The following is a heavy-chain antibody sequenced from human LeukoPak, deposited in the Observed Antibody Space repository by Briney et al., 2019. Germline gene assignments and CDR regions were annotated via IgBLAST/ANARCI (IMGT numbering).Heavy chain of an antibody. Sequence: PGGSLRLSCAASGFTFSSSAMSWVRQAPGKGLEWVSAIGGSDGSTYYADSVKGRFTISRDNSQNTLYLQMNSLRAENTAVYYCAKNGGCSCYYPIDCGGKGTLVTVS. CDR3: AKNGGCSCYYPIDC. CDR2: IGGSDGST. V-gene: IGHV3-23*01. J-gene: IGHJ4*02. D-gene: IGHD2-15*01. CDR1: GFTFSSSA.